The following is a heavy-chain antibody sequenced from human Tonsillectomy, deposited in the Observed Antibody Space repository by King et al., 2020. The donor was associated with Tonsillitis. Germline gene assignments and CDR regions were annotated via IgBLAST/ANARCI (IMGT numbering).Heavy chain of an antibody. D-gene: IGHD5-18*01. CDR2: LFSGRST. CDR1: GFTVSSNY. V-gene: IGHV3-53*01. CDR3: ARGPDTATLYYFDY. Sequence: VQLVESGGGLIQPGGSLRLSCAASGFTVSSNYMNWVRQAPGKGLEWVSVLFSGRSTYYADSVKGRFTISRDNSKNMLFLQMNSLRAEATAVYYCARGPDTATLYYFDYWGQGTLVTVSS. J-gene: IGHJ4*02.